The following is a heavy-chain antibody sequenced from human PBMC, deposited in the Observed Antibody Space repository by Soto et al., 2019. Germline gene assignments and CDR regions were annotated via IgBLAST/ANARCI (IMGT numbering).Heavy chain of an antibody. D-gene: IGHD3-3*01. CDR2: INHSSGYA. V-gene: IGHV3-23*01. CDR3: TKDQSRNLNHGDYYYYGMDL. J-gene: IGHJ6*02. Sequence: GGSLRLSCAASGFPLSLYLMSWVRQAPGKELEWVSLINHSSGYAYYADSVKGRFTISRDNSKNTLYLQMNSLRAEDTAVYYCTKDQSRNLNHGDYYYYGMDLWGQGTTVTVSS. CDR1: GFPLSLYL.